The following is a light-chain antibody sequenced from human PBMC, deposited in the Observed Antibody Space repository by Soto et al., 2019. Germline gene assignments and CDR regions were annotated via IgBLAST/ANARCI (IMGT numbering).Light chain of an antibody. Sequence: EIVLTQSPGTLSLSPGERATLSCRASQSVSSSYLAWYQQKPGQAPRLLIYGASSRATGIPDRFSGSGSGTDFTLTISRLEPEEFAVYYWQQYCSSPWTFGQGTKVEIK. V-gene: IGKV3-20*01. J-gene: IGKJ1*01. CDR3: QQYCSSPWT. CDR1: QSVSSSY. CDR2: GAS.